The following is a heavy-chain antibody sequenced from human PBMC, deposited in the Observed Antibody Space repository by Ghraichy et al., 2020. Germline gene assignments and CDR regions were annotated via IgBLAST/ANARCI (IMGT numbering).Heavy chain of an antibody. Sequence: SETLSLTCAVSGVSLSGYYLTWFRQSPGEGLEWIGEISESGDTNFNPSLESRVFMSKDTARNQFSLMLNSVTAADTAVYYCARGVDIWGPGTTVIVSS. CDR1: GVSLSGYY. J-gene: IGHJ6*02. CDR2: ISESGDT. V-gene: IGHV4-34*01. CDR3: ARGVDI.